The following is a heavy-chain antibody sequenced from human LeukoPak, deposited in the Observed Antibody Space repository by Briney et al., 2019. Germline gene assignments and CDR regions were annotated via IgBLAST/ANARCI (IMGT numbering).Heavy chain of an antibody. D-gene: IGHD6-13*01. CDR3: ARDGYSSSWTLNWFDP. J-gene: IGHJ5*02. V-gene: IGHV1-8*01. CDR1: GYTFTSYD. Sequence: ASVKVSCKASGYTFTSYDINWVRQATGQGLEWMGWMNPNSGNTGYAQKFQGRVTMTRNTSVRTAYMELSSLKAEDTAVYYCARDGYSSSWTLNWFDPWGQGTLVTVSS. CDR2: MNPNSGNT.